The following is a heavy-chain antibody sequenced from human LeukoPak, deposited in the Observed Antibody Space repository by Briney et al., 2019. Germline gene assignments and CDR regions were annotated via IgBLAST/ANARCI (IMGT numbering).Heavy chain of an antibody. Sequence: PGGSLRLSCAASGFTFSSYAMSWVRQAPGKGLEWISAISRSGDSTYYTDSVKGRFTISRDNSRNTLSLQMNSLKTKDTAVYYCTTGEVRGHAPDYWGQGTLVTVS. J-gene: IGHJ4*02. CDR1: GFTFSSYA. CDR2: ISRSGDST. CDR3: TTGEVRGHAPDY. D-gene: IGHD3-10*01. V-gene: IGHV3-23*01.